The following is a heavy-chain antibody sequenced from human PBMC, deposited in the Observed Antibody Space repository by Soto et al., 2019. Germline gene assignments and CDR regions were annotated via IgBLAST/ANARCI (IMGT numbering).Heavy chain of an antibody. CDR1: GYTFTSYY. D-gene: IGHD2-2*01. Sequence: QVQLVQSGAEVKKPGASVKVSCKASGYTFTSYYMHWVRQAPGQGLEWMGIINPSGGSTSYAQKFQGSVTMIRDTSTSTVYMELSSLRSEDTAVYYCARSTAGPRGSWYFDLWGRGTLVTVSS. CDR2: INPSGGST. J-gene: IGHJ2*01. CDR3: ARSTAGPRGSWYFDL. V-gene: IGHV1-46*03.